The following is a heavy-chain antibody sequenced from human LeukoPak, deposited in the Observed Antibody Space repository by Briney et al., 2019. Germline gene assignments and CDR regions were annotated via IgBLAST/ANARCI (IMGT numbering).Heavy chain of an antibody. J-gene: IGHJ6*02. D-gene: IGHD3-22*01. Sequence: SQTLSLTCTVSGGSISSCGYYWSWIRQHPGKGLEWIGYIYYSGSTYYNPSLKSRVTISVDTSKNQFSLKLSSVTAADTAVYYCARGSDSSGYYYYYGMDVWGQGTTVTVSS. CDR1: GGSISSCGYY. CDR2: IYYSGST. CDR3: ARGSDSSGYYYYYGMDV. V-gene: IGHV4-31*03.